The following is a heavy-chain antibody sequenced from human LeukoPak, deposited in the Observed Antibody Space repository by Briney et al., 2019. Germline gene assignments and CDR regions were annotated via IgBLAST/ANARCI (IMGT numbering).Heavy chain of an antibody. CDR1: GGSFSDYY. Sequence: SETLSLTCSVSGGSFSDYYWNWIRQSPGKGLEWIGYIYPSGSTAYNPSLKSRVTMSTDTSKNQISLKLTSVTAADTAVYFCARQATLLAGRLEAGGFDIWGRGTMVTVSS. CDR3: ARQATLLAGRLEAGGFDI. J-gene: IGHJ3*02. D-gene: IGHD3-3*01. CDR2: IYPSGST. V-gene: IGHV4-59*08.